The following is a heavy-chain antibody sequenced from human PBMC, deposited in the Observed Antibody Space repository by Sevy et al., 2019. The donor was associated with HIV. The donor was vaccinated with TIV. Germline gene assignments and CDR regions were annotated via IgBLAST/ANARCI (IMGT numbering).Heavy chain of an antibody. D-gene: IGHD6-19*01. Sequence: GGSLRLSCAASGFTFSSYWMSWVRQAPGKGLEWVANIKQDGSEKYYVDSVKGRFTISRDNAKNSLYLQMNSLRAEDTAVYYCARRGSSGCGYYYYYYYGMDVWGQGTTVTVSS. CDR3: ARRGSSGCGYYYYYYYGMDV. V-gene: IGHV3-7*01. J-gene: IGHJ6*02. CDR2: IKQDGSEK. CDR1: GFTFSSYW.